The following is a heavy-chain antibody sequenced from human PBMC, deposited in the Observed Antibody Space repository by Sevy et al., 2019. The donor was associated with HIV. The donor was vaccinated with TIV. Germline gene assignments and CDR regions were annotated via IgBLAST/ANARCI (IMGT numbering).Heavy chain of an antibody. Sequence: GGSLRLSCSASGFTFSSYAMHWVRQAPGKGLEYVSAISSNGGSTYYADSVKGRFIISSDNSKNTLYLQMSSLRAEDTAVYYCAKDGIAVAGNGTDRAFDIWVQGTMVTVSS. CDR2: ISSNGGST. J-gene: IGHJ3*02. V-gene: IGHV3-64D*06. D-gene: IGHD6-19*01. CDR1: GFTFSSYA. CDR3: AKDGIAVAGNGTDRAFDI.